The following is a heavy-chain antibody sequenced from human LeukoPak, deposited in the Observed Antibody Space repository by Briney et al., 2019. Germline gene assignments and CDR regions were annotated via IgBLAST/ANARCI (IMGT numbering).Heavy chain of an antibody. Sequence: PGGSLRLSCAASGFTFSNAWMSWVRQAPGKGLEWVGRIKSKTDGGTTDYAAPVKGRFTISRDDSKHTLYLQMNSLKTEDTAVYYCTTDFWSGYSARDYFDYWGQGTLVTVSS. CDR2: IKSKTDGGTT. CDR1: GFTFSNAW. CDR3: TTDFWSGYSARDYFDY. D-gene: IGHD3-3*01. J-gene: IGHJ4*02. V-gene: IGHV3-15*01.